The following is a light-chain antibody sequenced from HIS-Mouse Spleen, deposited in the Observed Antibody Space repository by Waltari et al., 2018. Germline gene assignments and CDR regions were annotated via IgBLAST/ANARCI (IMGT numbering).Light chain of an antibody. CDR2: KAS. V-gene: IGKV1-5*03. CDR1: QSISIW. J-gene: IGKJ2*01. Sequence: DIQMTQSPSTLSASVVDRVTITCRASQSISIWLAWYQQKPGKAPKLLIYKASSLESVVPSRFSGSGSGTEFTLTISSLQPDDFATYYCQQYNSYSTKYTFGQGTKLEIK. CDR3: QQYNSYSTKYT.